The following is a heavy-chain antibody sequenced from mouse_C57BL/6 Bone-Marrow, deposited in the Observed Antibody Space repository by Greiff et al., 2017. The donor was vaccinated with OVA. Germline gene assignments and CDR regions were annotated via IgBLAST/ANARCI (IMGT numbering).Heavy chain of an antibody. V-gene: IGHV1-81*01. Sequence: VQRVESGAELARPGASVKLSCKASGYTFTSYGISWVKQRTGQGLAWIGEIYPRSGNTYYNEKFKGKATLTADKSSSTAYMELRSLTSEDSAVYFGARSGNYGSSPWGQGTLVTVSA. J-gene: IGHJ3*01. D-gene: IGHD1-1*01. CDR2: IYPRSGNT. CDR1: GYTFTSYG. CDR3: ARSGNYGSSP.